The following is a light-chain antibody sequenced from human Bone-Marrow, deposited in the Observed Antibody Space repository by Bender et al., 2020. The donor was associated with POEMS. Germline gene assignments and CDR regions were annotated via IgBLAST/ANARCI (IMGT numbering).Light chain of an antibody. CDR3: CSYAGTSTQLG. CDR1: SGDY. V-gene: IGLV2-11*01. CDR2: DVR. J-gene: IGLJ2*01. Sequence: QSALTQPRSVSGSPGQSVTISCTGSSGDYFSWYQQHPGEAPKLLIYDVRHRPSGVPGRFSGALSGYTASLTISGLQAEDEADYYCCSYAGTSTQLGVGGGSRLTVL.